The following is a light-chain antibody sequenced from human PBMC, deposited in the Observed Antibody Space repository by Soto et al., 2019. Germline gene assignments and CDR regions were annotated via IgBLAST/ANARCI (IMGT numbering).Light chain of an antibody. CDR2: GAS. CDR3: QQSGSSPIT. J-gene: IGKJ5*01. CDR1: ESISSH. V-gene: IGKV3-15*01. Sequence: EKVMTQSPATLSVSPGERVAVGCRASESISSHLAWYQQKRGQTPRLLIHGASTRATDIPGRFSGSGSGTDFTLTISRLEPEDFAVYYCQQSGSSPITFGQGTRLEI.